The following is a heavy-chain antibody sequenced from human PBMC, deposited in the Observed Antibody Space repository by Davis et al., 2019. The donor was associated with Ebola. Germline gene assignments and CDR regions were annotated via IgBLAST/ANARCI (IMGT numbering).Heavy chain of an antibody. Sequence: PGGSLRLSCAASGFSFNEAWTWMNLVRQAPGKGLEWVGRIRSKTNGGIIDYAAFVEGRFIISRDDSKNTLFLQINSLRTEDTAVYYCSTDPARGYWGQGTLVNVSS. CDR2: IRSKTNGGII. CDR1: GFSFNEAW. V-gene: IGHV3-15*07. J-gene: IGHJ4*02. CDR3: STDPARGY.